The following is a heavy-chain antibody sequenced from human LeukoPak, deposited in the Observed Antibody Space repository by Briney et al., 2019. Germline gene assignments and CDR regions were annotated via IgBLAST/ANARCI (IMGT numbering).Heavy chain of an antibody. CDR3: ARDLAMIAAFDY. J-gene: IGHJ4*02. Sequence: GRSLRLSCAASGFTFSSYAMHWVRQAPGKGLERVAVISYDGSNKYYADSVKGRFTISRDNSKNTLYLQMNSLRAEDTAVYYCARDLAMIAAFDYWGQGTLVTVSS. D-gene: IGHD3-22*01. V-gene: IGHV3-30*04. CDR2: ISYDGSNK. CDR1: GFTFSSYA.